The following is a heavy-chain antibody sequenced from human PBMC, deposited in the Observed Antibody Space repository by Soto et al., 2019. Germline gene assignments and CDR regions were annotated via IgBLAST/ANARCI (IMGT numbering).Heavy chain of an antibody. V-gene: IGHV3-49*04. CDR1: GFTFGDYA. J-gene: IGHJ6*02. D-gene: IGHD2-21*02. Sequence: GGSLRLSCTASGFTFGDYAMSWVRQAPGKGLEWVGFIRSKAYGGATEYAASVKGRFTISRDDSKSIAYLQMNSLKTEDTAVYYCTRDRGGVTPHFHYYYYGMDVWGQGTTVTVSS. CDR3: TRDRGGVTPHFHYYYYGMDV. CDR2: IRSKAYGGAT.